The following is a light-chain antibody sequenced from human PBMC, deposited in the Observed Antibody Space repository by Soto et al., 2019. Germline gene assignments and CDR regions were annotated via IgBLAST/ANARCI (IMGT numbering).Light chain of an antibody. J-gene: IGKJ1*01. CDR1: QSFTSRS. CDR2: GAS. CDR3: QQYDSSTRT. Sequence: IVLTQSPGTRSLSPGERATLSCRASQSFTSRSLAWYQQKPGLAPRLVISGASNRAAGIPDRFSGSVSGTDGTLTISRLETEDCAVYYCQQYDSSTRTFGQGTKVDIK. V-gene: IGKV3-20*01.